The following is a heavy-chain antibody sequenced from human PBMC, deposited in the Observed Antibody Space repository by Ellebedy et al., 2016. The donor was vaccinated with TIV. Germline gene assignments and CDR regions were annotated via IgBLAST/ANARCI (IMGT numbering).Heavy chain of an antibody. V-gene: IGHV1-69*13. J-gene: IGHJ5*02. Sequence: SVKVSXXASGGTFSSYAISWVRQAPGQGLEWMGGIIPIFGTANYAQKFQGRVTITADESTSTAYMELSSLRSEDTAVYYCARSLVPAAKGYNWFNPWGQGTLVTVSS. CDR1: GGTFSSYA. D-gene: IGHD2-2*01. CDR2: IIPIFGTA. CDR3: ARSLVPAAKGYNWFNP.